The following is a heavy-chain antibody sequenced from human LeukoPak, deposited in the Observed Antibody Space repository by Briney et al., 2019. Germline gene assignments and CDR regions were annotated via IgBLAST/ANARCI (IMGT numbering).Heavy chain of an antibody. V-gene: IGHV4-34*01. D-gene: IGHD5-18*01. CDR3: ARGPVDTAMADY. CDR1: GGSFSGYY. J-gene: IGHJ4*02. Sequence: SETLSLTCAVYGGSFSGYYWSWIRQPPGKGLEWIGEINHSGSTNYNPSLKSRVTISVDTSKNQFSLKLSSVTAADTAVYYCARGPVDTAMADYWGQGTLVTVSS. CDR2: INHSGST.